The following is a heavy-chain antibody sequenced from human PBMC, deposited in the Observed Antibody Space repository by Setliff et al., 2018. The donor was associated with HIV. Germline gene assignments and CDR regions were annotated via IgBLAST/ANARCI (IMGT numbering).Heavy chain of an antibody. CDR2: IYYSGSP. D-gene: IGHD6-13*01. Sequence: SETLSLTCTVSGGSISSNNYFWGWIRQPPEKGLEWIGNIYYSGSPYYNPSLKSRVTISVDTSKNQFSLKLSSVTAADTAVYYCARGARLLAGYSDRWDYYYMAVWGKGTTVTVSS. V-gene: IGHV4-39*07. CDR1: GGSISSNNYF. CDR3: ARGARLLAGYSDRWDYYYMAV. J-gene: IGHJ6*03.